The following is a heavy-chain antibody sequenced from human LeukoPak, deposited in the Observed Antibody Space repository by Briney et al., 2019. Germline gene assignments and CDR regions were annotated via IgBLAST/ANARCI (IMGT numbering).Heavy chain of an antibody. J-gene: IGHJ1*01. V-gene: IGHV1-69*01. D-gene: IGHD2-2*02. CDR1: GGTFSSYA. CDR2: IIPIFGTP. CDR3: ARVGVPAAISFFQH. Sequence: EASVKVSCKASGGTFSSYAISWVRQAPGQGLDWMGGIIPIFGTPNYAQKFQGRVTITADESTSTAYMELSSLRSEDTAVYYCARVGVPAAISFFQHWGQGTLVTVSS.